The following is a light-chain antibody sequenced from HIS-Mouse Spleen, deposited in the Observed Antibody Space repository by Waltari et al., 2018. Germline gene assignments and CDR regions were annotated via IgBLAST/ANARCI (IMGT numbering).Light chain of an antibody. V-gene: IGKV2-28*01. Sequence: DIVMTQSPLSLPVTPGEPASISCRSSQSLLHSKGYNYLDWYLQKPGQSPQLLIYLGSNRASGVPDRFSGSGSGTDFTLKISRVEAEDVGVYYCMQALQTPSTFGGGTKVEIK. CDR2: LGS. CDR3: MQALQTPST. CDR1: QSLLHSKGYNY. J-gene: IGKJ4*01.